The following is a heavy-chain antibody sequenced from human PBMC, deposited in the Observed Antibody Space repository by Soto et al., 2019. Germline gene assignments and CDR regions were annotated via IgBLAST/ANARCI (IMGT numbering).Heavy chain of an antibody. CDR3: ARDRGAAAGTRYYYGMDV. J-gene: IGHJ6*02. Sequence: QVQLVESGGGVVQPGRSLRLSCAASGFTFSSYGMHWVRQAPGKGLECVAVIWYDGTNKYYADSVKGRFTISRDNSKNTLYRQRNSLRAEDSAVYYCARDRGAAAGTRYYYGMDVWGQGTTVTVSS. CDR1: GFTFSSYG. CDR2: IWYDGTNK. V-gene: IGHV3-33*01. D-gene: IGHD6-13*01.